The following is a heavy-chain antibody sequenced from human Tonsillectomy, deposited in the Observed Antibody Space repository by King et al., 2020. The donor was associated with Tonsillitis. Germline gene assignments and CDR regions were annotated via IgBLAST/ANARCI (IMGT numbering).Heavy chain of an antibody. CDR3: TTHPRHRSKIDY. Sequence: QLVQSGGGLVKPGGSLRLSCAASGFTFDNAWMRWVRQAPGKGLEWLGRIKSKTDGETINYSAPVKGRFTISRDDSKSTLFLQMNSLKTEDTAVYYCTTHPRHRSKIDYWGQGTLVTVSS. D-gene: IGHD3-10*01. CDR2: IKSKTDGETI. J-gene: IGHJ4*02. V-gene: IGHV3-15*01. CDR1: GFTFDNAW.